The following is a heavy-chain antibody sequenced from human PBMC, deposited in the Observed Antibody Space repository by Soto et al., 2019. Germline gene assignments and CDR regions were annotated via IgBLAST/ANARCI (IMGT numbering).Heavy chain of an antibody. CDR3: ARLAAPPHYYYCGMAV. D-gene: IGHD6-25*01. CDR1: GGTFSSYA. V-gene: IGHV1-69*13. J-gene: IGHJ6*02. CDR2: IIPIFGTP. Sequence: SVKVSCKASGGTFSSYAISWVRQAPGQGLEWMGGIIPIFGTPNYAQKFQGRVTITADESTSTAYMELSSLRSEDSAVYYCARLAAPPHYYYCGMAVWGQGTTVTVSS.